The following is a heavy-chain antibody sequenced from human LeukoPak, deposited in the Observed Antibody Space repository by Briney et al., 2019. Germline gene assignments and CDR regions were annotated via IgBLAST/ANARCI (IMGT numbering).Heavy chain of an antibody. CDR1: GGSISGGSISGYH. J-gene: IGHJ4*02. D-gene: IGHD6-19*01. CDR2: MHYSGTT. CDR3: ARVDSSGWSSFDY. Sequence: SETLSLTCSVSGGSISGGSISGYHWSWIRQPPGKGLELIAYMHYSGTTHYNPSLKSRVSISVDTSRKQISLKLSSVTAADTAVYYCARVDSSGWSSFDYWGQGTLVTVSS. V-gene: IGHV4-61*08.